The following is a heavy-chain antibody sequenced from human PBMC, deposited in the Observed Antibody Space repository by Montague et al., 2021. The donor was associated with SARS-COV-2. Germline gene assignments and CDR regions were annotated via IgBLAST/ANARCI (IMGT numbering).Heavy chain of an antibody. CDR2: IFYCGTT. J-gene: IGHJ4*02. CDR1: GDSMTYFY. D-gene: IGHD1-1*01. Sequence: SETLSLTCTVSGDSMTYFYWSWIRQTPEKGLEWIGYIFYCGTTKYNPSLESRVTITVDTSKDQFYLKLNSVTAADTAVYYCARGATTTFDYWGQGTRVTVAS. V-gene: IGHV4-59*01. CDR3: ARGATTTFDY.